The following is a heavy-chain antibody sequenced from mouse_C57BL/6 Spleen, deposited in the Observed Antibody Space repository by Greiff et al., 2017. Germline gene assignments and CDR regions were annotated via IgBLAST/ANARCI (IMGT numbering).Heavy chain of an antibody. D-gene: IGHD3-3*01. Sequence: QVQLQQPGAELVKPGASVKMSCKASGYTFTSYWITWVKQRPGQGLEWIGDIYPGSGSTNYNEKFKSKATLTVDTSSSTAYMQLSSLTSEDSAVYYCARGGGRRWYCDVWGTGTTVTVSS. CDR1: GYTFTSYW. CDR2: IYPGSGST. V-gene: IGHV1-55*01. J-gene: IGHJ1*03. CDR3: ARGGGRRWYCDV.